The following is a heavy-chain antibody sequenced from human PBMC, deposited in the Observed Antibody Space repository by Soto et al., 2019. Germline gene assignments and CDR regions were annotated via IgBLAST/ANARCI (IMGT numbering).Heavy chain of an antibody. CDR3: ARGTAVRGLIRRTYNWFDP. D-gene: IGHD3-10*01. V-gene: IGHV4-34*01. Sequence: QVQLQQGGAGLLKPSETLSLTCAVYGGAFSGSYWSWIRQPPGKGLEWIGEVNHRGTTPDTNYNPSLKSRVTISADTSKNQFSLKLSSVTAADPAVYYCARGTAVRGLIRRTYNWFDPWCQGTLVTVSS. CDR2: VNHRGTTPDT. J-gene: IGHJ5*02. CDR1: GGAFSGSY.